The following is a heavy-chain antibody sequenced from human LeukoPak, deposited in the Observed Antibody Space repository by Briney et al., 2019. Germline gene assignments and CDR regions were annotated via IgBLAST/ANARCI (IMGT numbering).Heavy chain of an antibody. CDR1: GGSMSSYY. J-gene: IGHJ4*02. Sequence: SETLSLTCTVSGGSMSSYYRSWIRQPPGKGLEWIGYISHSGSTKYNPSLKSRVTISVDTSKNRFSLKLNSVTAADTAVYYCARSPDGYNFYFDYWGQGTLVTVSS. CDR3: ARSPDGYNFYFDY. CDR2: ISHSGST. D-gene: IGHD5-24*01. V-gene: IGHV4-59*08.